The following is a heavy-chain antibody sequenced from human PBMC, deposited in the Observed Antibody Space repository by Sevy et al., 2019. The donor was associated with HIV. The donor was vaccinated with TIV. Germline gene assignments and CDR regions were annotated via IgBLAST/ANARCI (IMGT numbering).Heavy chain of an antibody. CDR1: GFTFRNYN. J-gene: IGHJ6*03. CDR2: ISYDGTNK. Sequence: GGSLRLSCVASGFTFRNYNVYWVRQAPGKGLEWVAAISYDGTNKYYVDSVKGRFTISRDNSNNTLYLQIDSLRPEDTAIYFCARDAVEYYESSGYQYYYMDVWGGGTTVTVSS. V-gene: IGHV3-30-3*01. CDR3: ARDAVEYYESSGYQYYYMDV. D-gene: IGHD3-22*01.